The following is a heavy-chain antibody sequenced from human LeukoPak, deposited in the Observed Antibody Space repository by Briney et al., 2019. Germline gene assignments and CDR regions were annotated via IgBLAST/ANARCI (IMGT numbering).Heavy chain of an antibody. V-gene: IGHV3-48*01. CDR2: ISSSSSTI. D-gene: IGHD1-14*01. J-gene: IGHJ1*01. CDR1: GFTFSSYS. Sequence: PGGSLRLSCAASGFTFSSYSMNWVRQAPGKGLEWVSYISSSSSTIYYADSVKGRFTISRDNAKNSLYLQMNSLRAEDTAVYYCARDLSGEYFQHWGQGTLVTVSS. CDR3: ARDLSGEYFQH.